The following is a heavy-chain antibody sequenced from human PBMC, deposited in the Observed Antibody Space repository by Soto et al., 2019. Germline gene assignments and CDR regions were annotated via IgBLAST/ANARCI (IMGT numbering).Heavy chain of an antibody. D-gene: IGHD1-26*01. CDR2: IYHTGST. Sequence: PSETLSLTCNVSGDSLHSGAYYWTWIRQSPGRGLEWIGHIYHTGSTNYNPSLRSRLTISLDTSKNHFSLTLRSVNAVATGVYYCAKSWGGDGYYHWGQGTLVTVSS. CDR3: AKSWGGDGYYH. V-gene: IGHV4-61*03. CDR1: GDSLHSGAYY. J-gene: IGHJ4*02.